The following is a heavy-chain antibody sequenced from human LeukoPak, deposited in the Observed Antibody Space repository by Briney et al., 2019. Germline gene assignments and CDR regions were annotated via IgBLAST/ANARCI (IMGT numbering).Heavy chain of an antibody. CDR2: MNPNSGNT. CDR1: GYTFTSYD. CDR3: ARGGILGGDFWSGYYSSYYYGMDV. Sequence: ASVKVSCTASGYTFTSYDINWVRQATGQGLEWMGWMNPNSGNTGYAQKFQGRVTMTRNTSISTAYMELSSLRSEDTAVYYCARGGILGGDFWSGYYSSYYYGMDVWGQGTTVTVSS. J-gene: IGHJ6*02. D-gene: IGHD3-3*01. V-gene: IGHV1-8*01.